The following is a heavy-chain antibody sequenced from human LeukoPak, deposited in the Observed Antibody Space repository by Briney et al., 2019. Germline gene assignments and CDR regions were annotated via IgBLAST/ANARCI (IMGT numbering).Heavy chain of an antibody. Sequence: ASVKVSCKASGYTFTGYYMHWVRQAPGQGLEWMGWINPNSGGTNYAQKFQGRVTMTRDPSISTAYMELSRLRSDDTAVYYCARDDTWFGELSLFDIWGQGTMVTVSS. J-gene: IGHJ3*02. V-gene: IGHV1-2*02. CDR3: ARDDTWFGELSLFDI. D-gene: IGHD3-10*01. CDR2: INPNSGGT. CDR1: GYTFTGYY.